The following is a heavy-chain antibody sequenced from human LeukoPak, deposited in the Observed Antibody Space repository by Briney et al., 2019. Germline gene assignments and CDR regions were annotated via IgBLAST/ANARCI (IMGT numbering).Heavy chain of an antibody. CDR1: GFTFSRYW. Sequence: GGSLRLSCAASGFTFSRYWMSWVRRAPGKGLEWVANIKEDGNDKYYVDSVKGRFTISRDNAKNSLYLQMNSLRAEDTAVYYCARANVPIAAPRYNDYWGQGTLVTVSS. D-gene: IGHD6-13*01. V-gene: IGHV3-7*01. J-gene: IGHJ4*02. CDR2: IKEDGNDK. CDR3: ARANVPIAAPRYNDY.